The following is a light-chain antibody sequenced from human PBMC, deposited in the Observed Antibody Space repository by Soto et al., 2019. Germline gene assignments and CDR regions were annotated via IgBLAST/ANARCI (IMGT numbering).Light chain of an antibody. Sequence: QSVLTQPPSVSGAPGQRVTISCTGSSSNIGAGYDVHWYQQRPGTAPKLLIFGNTNRPSGVPDRFSGSKSGTSASLAITGLQAEDEGDYYCGTWDSRLSAVFGGGTKVTVL. V-gene: IGLV1-40*01. CDR3: GTWDSRLSAV. CDR2: GNT. J-gene: IGLJ2*01. CDR1: SSNIGAGYD.